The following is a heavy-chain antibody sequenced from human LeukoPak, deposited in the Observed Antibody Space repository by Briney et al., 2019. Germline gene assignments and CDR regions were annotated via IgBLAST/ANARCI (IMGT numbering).Heavy chain of an antibody. V-gene: IGHV4-31*03. Sequence: PSETLSLTCTVSGGSVSSGGYYWSWIRQHPGKGLGWIGYIYYSGSTYYNPSLKSRVTISVDTSKNQFSLKLSSVTAADTAVYYCARGPGIQLWLSDWCFDYWGQGTLVTVSS. CDR1: GGSVSSGGYY. D-gene: IGHD5-18*01. CDR2: IYYSGST. J-gene: IGHJ4*02. CDR3: ARGPGIQLWLSDWCFDY.